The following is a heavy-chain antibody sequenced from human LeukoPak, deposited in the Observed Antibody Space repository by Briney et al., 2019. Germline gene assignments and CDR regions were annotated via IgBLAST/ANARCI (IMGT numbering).Heavy chain of an antibody. V-gene: IGHV1-18*01. J-gene: IGHJ6*03. CDR1: GYTFTSYG. Sequence: ASVKVSCKASGYTFTSYGISWVRQALGQGLEWMGWFSAYNGNTNYAQKLQGRVTMTTDTSTSTAYMELRSLRSDDTAVYYCAREGPSIVGTTGSYYYYYMDVWGKGTTVTVSS. D-gene: IGHD1-26*01. CDR2: FSAYNGNT. CDR3: AREGPSIVGTTGSYYYYYMDV.